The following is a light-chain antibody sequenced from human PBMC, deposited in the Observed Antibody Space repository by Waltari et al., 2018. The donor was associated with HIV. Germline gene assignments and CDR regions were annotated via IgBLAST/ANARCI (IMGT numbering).Light chain of an antibody. CDR2: KDN. CDR3: YSTDNNGDRGV. CDR1: ALPKRY. V-gene: IGLV3-10*01. J-gene: IGLJ2*01. Sequence: SYELTQPPSVSVSPGQTARITCSGDALPKRYSYWYQQKSGQDPVLVIYKDNKRPSGITERFSGSSSGTMATLTISGAQVEDEADYYCYSTDNNGDRGVFGGGTKVSVL.